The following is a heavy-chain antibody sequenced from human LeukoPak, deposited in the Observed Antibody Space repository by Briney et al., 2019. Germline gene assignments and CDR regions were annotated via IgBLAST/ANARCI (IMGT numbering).Heavy chain of an antibody. CDR1: GGSISSSSYY. CDR3: ARVYSSSWERWFDP. Sequence: SETLSLTCTVSGGSISSSSYYWGWIRQPPGKGLEWIGSIYYSGSTYYNPSLKSRVTISVDTSKNQFSLKLSSVTAADTAVYYCARVYSSSWERWFDPWGQGTLVTVSS. V-gene: IGHV4-39*07. J-gene: IGHJ5*02. CDR2: IYYSGST. D-gene: IGHD6-13*01.